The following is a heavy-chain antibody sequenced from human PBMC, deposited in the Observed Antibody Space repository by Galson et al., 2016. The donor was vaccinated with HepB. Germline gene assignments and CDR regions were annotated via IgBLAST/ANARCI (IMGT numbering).Heavy chain of an antibody. CDR2: ISYDGRNE. J-gene: IGHJ4*02. D-gene: IGHD2-15*01. Sequence: SLRLSCAASGFTFSSYSMHWVRQAPGEGLEWVAVISYDGRNEYYADSVKGRFTISRDNSKNTLYLQMNSLRPEDTAVYYCGRSHGFCSAVRCYDLGGHWGQGTLVTVSS. CDR1: GFTFSSYS. CDR3: GRSHGFCSAVRCYDLGGH. V-gene: IGHV3-30*04.